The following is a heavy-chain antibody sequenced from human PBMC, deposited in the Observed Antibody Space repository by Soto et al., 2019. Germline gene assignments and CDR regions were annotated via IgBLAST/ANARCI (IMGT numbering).Heavy chain of an antibody. Sequence: SETLSLTCSLSGGAIGGYYWSWIRQPPGKALEWIGDVSYSGSTDDHPSHKSRVSISIDTSKNQFSLKMISVTAADTAVYYCARHGSDSGWFFLAPWGQGALLTVSS. CDR2: VSYSGST. CDR1: GGAIGGYY. CDR3: ARHGSDSGWFFLAP. V-gene: IGHV4-59*08. J-gene: IGHJ5*02. D-gene: IGHD6-19*01.